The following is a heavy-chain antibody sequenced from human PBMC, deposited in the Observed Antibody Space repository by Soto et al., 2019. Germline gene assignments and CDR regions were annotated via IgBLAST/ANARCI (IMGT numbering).Heavy chain of an antibody. CDR1: GGTFSTYA. D-gene: IGHD3-3*01. CDR2: FLPIFNKT. Sequence: QVQLVQSGADGKKPGSPVRVACKPPGGTFSTYAINWVRRAPGHGLEWMGEFLPIFNKTHYAQNFQGRVTIIPDKSTSTSYMELSSLRSEDTAVYYCARVGVQFLYKTYCDTWGQGTLVTVSS. CDR3: ARVGVQFLYKTYCDT. V-gene: IGHV1-69*06. J-gene: IGHJ5*02.